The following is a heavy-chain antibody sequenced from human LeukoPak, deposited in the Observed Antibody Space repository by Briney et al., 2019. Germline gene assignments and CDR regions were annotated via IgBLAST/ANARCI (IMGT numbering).Heavy chain of an antibody. Sequence: SETLSLTCTVSGGSIGTYFWSWIRQPAGKGLEWIGRIYTSGSTNYNPSLKSRVTISADTSKNQFSLKLSSVTAADTAVYYCARGGPNCFDPWGQGTLVTVSS. V-gene: IGHV4-4*07. D-gene: IGHD3-16*01. CDR3: ARGGPNCFDP. CDR2: IYTSGST. CDR1: GGSIGTYF. J-gene: IGHJ5*02.